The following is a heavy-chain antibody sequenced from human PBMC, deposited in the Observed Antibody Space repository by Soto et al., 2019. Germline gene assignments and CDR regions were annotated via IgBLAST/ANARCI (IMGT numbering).Heavy chain of an antibody. CDR1: GFTFSSYA. Sequence: GGSLRLSCAASGFTFSSYAMSWVRQGTGKGLEWVSAISGSGGSTYYADSVKGRFTISRDNSKNTLYLQMNSLGDEDTAVYYCAKSWDSSGYYPYYYGMDVWGQGTTVTVSS. V-gene: IGHV3-23*01. J-gene: IGHJ6*02. D-gene: IGHD3-22*01. CDR3: AKSWDSSGYYPYYYGMDV. CDR2: ISGSGGST.